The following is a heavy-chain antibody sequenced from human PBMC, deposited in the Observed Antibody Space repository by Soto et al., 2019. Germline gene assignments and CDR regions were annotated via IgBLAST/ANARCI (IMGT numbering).Heavy chain of an antibody. Sequence: ASETLSLTCAVSGGSISSSNWWSWVRQPPGKGLEWIGEIYHSGSTNYNPSLKSRVTTSVDKSKNQFSLKLSSVTAADTAVYYCARAGVVVVPAAILNYYYYYGMDVWGQGTTVTVSS. CDR1: GGSISSSNW. CDR2: IYHSGST. V-gene: IGHV4-4*02. CDR3: ARAGVVVVPAAILNYYYYYGMDV. J-gene: IGHJ6*02. D-gene: IGHD2-2*02.